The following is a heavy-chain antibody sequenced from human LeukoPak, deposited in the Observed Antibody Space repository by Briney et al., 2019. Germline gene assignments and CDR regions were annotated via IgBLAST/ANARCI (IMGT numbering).Heavy chain of an antibody. D-gene: IGHD3-3*01. CDR2: IYYSGST. V-gene: IGHV4-39*01. J-gene: IGHJ5*02. CDR1: GGSISSSSYY. CDR3: ARHKAEGSHDFWSGYYTGNWSDP. Sequence: SETLSLTCTVSGGSISSSSYYWGWIRQPPGKGLEWIGSIYYSGSTYYNPSLKSRVTISVDTSKNQFSLKLSSVTAADTAVYYCARHKAEGSHDFWSGYYTGNWSDPWGQGTLVTVSS.